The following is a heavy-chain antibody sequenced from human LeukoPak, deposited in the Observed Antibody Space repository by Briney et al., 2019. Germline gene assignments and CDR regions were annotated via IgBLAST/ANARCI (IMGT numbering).Heavy chain of an antibody. CDR2: IYWDDDK. CDR3: AHTPSFTY. D-gene: IGHD2-21*01. CDR1: GVSLSTSGMG. V-gene: IGHV2-5*02. Sequence: SGPTLVKPRQTLTLTCTFSGVSLSTSGMGVGWFRQPPGKALEWLTLIYWDDDKRYSQSLSSRLAITKDTSKNQVVLTMTNVDPMDTATYYCAHTPSFTYWGQGTLVTVSS. J-gene: IGHJ4*02.